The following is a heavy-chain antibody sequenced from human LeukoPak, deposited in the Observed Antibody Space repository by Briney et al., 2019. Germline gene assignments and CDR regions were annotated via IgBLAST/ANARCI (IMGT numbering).Heavy chain of an antibody. D-gene: IGHD3-22*01. CDR3: ARESHYYDSSGYYYNWFDP. CDR2: IYYSGST. J-gene: IGHJ5*02. CDR1: GGSISSSSYY. Sequence: SETLSLTCTVSGGSISSSSYYWGWIRQPPRKGLEWIGSIYYSGSTYYNPSLKSRVTISVDTSKNQFSLKLSSVTAADTAVYYCARESHYYDSSGYYYNWFDPWGQGTLVTVSS. V-gene: IGHV4-39*07.